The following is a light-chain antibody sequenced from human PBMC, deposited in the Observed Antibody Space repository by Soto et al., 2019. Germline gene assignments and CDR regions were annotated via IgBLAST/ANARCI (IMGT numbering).Light chain of an antibody. CDR3: QQYGSSPWT. Sequence: ERVLTQAPGTLSLYPGERATLSCRASQSVSSSYLAWYQQKPGQAPRPLIYGASSRAIGIPDRFSGSGSGTDFTLTISRLEPEDFAVYYCQQYGSSPWTFGQGTKVDIK. J-gene: IGKJ1*01. V-gene: IGKV3-20*01. CDR2: GAS. CDR1: QSVSSSY.